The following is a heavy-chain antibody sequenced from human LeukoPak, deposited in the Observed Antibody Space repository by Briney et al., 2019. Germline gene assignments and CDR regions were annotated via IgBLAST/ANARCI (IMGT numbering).Heavy chain of an antibody. CDR1: GVSFTTYY. D-gene: IGHD1-20*01. CDR3: ARALGYDWNDPRFYFDY. J-gene: IGHJ4*02. Sequence: SETLSLTCVVSGVSFTTYYWTWIRQPPGKGLEWIGQINHSGGTNYNPSLKSRVTISIDTPKNQFSLRLTSVTAADTAVYYCARALGYDWNDPRFYFDYWGQGTLVTVSS. CDR2: INHSGGT. V-gene: IGHV4-34*01.